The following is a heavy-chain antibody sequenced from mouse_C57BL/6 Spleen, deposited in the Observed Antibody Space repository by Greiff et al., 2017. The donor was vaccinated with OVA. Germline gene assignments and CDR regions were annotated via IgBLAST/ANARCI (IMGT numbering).Heavy chain of an antibody. CDR3: ARVIWDGYYAMGY. D-gene: IGHD1-1*01. Sequence: EVHLVESGGDLVKPGGSLKLSCAASGFTFSSYGMSWVRQTPDKRLEWVATISSGGSYTYYPDSVKGRFTISSDNAKNTLYLQMSSLKSEDTAMYYCARVIWDGYYAMGYWGQGTSVTVSS. V-gene: IGHV5-6*01. CDR1: GFTFSSYG. J-gene: IGHJ4*01. CDR2: ISSGGSYT.